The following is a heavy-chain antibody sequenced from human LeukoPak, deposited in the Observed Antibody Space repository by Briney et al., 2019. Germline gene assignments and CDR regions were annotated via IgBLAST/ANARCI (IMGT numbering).Heavy chain of an antibody. CDR2: VLIGSKLT. CDR3: VKRPASSDAYFEE. CDR1: GFPFSDYS. J-gene: IGHJ4*02. Sequence: GGSLRLSCTASGFPFSDYSMNWVRQAPGKGLEWVSSVLIGSKLTYHADSVKGRFIVSRDDSKSTLYLQMHSLRAEDTAVYYCVKRPASSDAYFEEWGRGTLVTVSS. D-gene: IGHD2-2*01. V-gene: IGHV3-21*04.